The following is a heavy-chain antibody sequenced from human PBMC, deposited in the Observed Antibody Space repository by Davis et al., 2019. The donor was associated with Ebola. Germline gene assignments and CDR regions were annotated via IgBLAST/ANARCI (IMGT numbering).Heavy chain of an antibody. J-gene: IGHJ4*02. CDR3: AKDRHGDYSCEIDY. D-gene: IGHD4-17*01. Sequence: GESLKISCAASGFTFSSYGMHWVRQAPGKGLEWVAVISYDGSNKYYADSVKGRFTISRDNSKNTLYLQMNSLRAEDTAVYYCAKDRHGDYSCEIDYWGQGTLVTVSS. CDR2: ISYDGSNK. V-gene: IGHV3-30*18. CDR1: GFTFSSYG.